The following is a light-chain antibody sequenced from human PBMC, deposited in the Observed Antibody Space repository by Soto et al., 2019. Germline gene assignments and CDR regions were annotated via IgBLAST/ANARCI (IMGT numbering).Light chain of an antibody. CDR1: QSVTRDS. CDR2: GAS. J-gene: IGKJ5*01. CDR3: QQRSNWPIT. V-gene: IGKV3D-20*02. Sequence: EVVLTQSPATLSLSPGESATLSCRASQSVTRDSLAWYQQKPGHSPRLLISGASSRATGIPDRFSGGGSGTDFIFNISSLEPEDFAVYYCQQRSNWPITFGQGTRLEIK.